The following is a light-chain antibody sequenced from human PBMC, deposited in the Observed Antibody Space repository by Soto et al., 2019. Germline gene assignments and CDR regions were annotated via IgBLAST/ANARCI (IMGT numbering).Light chain of an antibody. CDR3: MQGTHWPPIT. Sequence: VMTQSPLSLPVTLGQPASISCRSSQSLLYSDGNTYLNWFQQRPGQSPRRLIYKVSNRDSGVPDRFSGSGSGTDFTLKISRVEAEDVGVYYCMQGTHWPPITFGQGTRLEIK. V-gene: IGKV2-30*01. CDR2: KVS. J-gene: IGKJ5*01. CDR1: QSLLYSDGNTY.